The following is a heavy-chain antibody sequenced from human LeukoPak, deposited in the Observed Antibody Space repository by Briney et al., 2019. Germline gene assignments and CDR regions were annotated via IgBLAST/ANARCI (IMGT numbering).Heavy chain of an antibody. J-gene: IGHJ6*03. CDR2: ISSSGSA. CDR1: VDSLGIYK. CDR3: AKGYGWEASYYYYYMDV. Sequence: SETLSLTCSVSVDSLGIYKWSWIRQPPGKGLEWIAHISSSGSAIYNPSLKSRVSMSVDTSKNQFSLRLTSVTAADTAVYYCAKGYGWEASYYYYYMDVWGKGTTVTISS. D-gene: IGHD1-26*01. V-gene: IGHV4-4*09.